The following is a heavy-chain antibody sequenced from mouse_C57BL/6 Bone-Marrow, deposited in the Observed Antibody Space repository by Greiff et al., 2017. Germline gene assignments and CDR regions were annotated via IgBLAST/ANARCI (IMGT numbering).Heavy chain of an antibody. CDR2: ISGGGGNT. V-gene: IGHV5-9*01. J-gene: IGHJ3*01. CDR1: GFTFSSYT. Sequence: DVKLQESGGGLVKPGGSLKLSCAASGFTFSSYTMSWVRQTPEKRLEWVATISGGGGNTYYPDSVKGRFTISRDNAKNTLYLQMSSLRSEDTALYYCARQGQLPFAYWGQGTLVTVSA. CDR3: ARQGQLPFAY. D-gene: IGHD6-1*01.